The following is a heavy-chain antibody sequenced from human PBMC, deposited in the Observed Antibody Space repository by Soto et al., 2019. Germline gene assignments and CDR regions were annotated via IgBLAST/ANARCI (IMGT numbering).Heavy chain of an antibody. V-gene: IGHV5-51*01. Sequence: PGESLKISCQGSGYRFTSSWIGWVRQMPGKGLEWLGNVYPSGSDVRYSPSFEGRVTISADNSINTAYLHLLNLKASDTAIYYCTKGATSPFDSGGQGTRVTVSP. D-gene: IGHD3-16*01. CDR2: VYPSGSDV. CDR1: GYRFTSSW. CDR3: TKGATSPFDS. J-gene: IGHJ4*02.